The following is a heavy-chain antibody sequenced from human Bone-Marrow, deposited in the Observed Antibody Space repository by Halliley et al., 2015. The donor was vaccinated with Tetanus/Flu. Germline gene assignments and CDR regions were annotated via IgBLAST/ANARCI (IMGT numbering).Heavy chain of an antibody. J-gene: IGHJ4*02. V-gene: IGHV1-3*01. CDR3: ARERGSYYGPFEY. Sequence: QVQLVQSGAEVKKPGASVEISCKASGYTFTSYVMNWVRQAPGQRLEWMGWINAGNGDTKYSQKFQGRVTITSDTSASTAYMELSSLRSEDTAVYYWARERGSYYGPFEYWGQGTLVTVSS. CDR1: GYTFTSYV. CDR2: INAGNGDT. D-gene: IGHD1-26*01.